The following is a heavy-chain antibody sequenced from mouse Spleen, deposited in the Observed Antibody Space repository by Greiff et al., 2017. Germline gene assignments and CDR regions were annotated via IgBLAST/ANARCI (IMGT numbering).Heavy chain of an antibody. Sequence: EVQGVESGGGLVKLGGSLKLSCAASGFTFSSYAMSWVRQTPEKRLEWVATISSGGGNTYYPDSVKGRFTISRDNAKNTLYLQMSSLKSEDTAMYYCARQLAYYFDYWGQGTTLTVSS. J-gene: IGHJ2*01. D-gene: IGHD4-1*01. CDR3: ARQLAYYFDY. CDR1: GFTFSSYA. CDR2: ISSGGGNT. V-gene: IGHV5-9-3*01.